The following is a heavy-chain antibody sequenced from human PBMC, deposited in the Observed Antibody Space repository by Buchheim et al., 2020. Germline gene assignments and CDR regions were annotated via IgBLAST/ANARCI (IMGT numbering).Heavy chain of an antibody. J-gene: IGHJ4*02. CDR2: ISGSGGST. Sequence: EVQLLESGGGLVQPGGSLRLSCAASGFTFSSYAMSWVRQAPGKGLEWVSAISGSGGSTYYADSVKGRFTISRDNSRNTLYRQMNSLRAEDTAVYYCAKGTPNYYDSSGYKGYFDYWGQGTL. CDR1: GFTFSSYA. D-gene: IGHD3-22*01. CDR3: AKGTPNYYDSSGYKGYFDY. V-gene: IGHV3-23*01.